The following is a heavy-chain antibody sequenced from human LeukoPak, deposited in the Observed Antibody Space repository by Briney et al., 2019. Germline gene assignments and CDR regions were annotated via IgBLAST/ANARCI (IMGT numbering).Heavy chain of an antibody. D-gene: IGHD2-2*01. CDR3: ARAGSHCSSTSCPPYYYYYMDV. CDR2: IIPIFGPA. J-gene: IGHJ6*03. CDR1: GGTFSSYA. V-gene: IGHV1-69*05. Sequence: SVKVSCKASGGTFSSYAISWVRQAPGQGLEWMGGIIPIFGPANYAQKFQGRVTITTDESTSTAYMELSSLRSEDTAVYYCARAGSHCSSTSCPPYYYYYMDVWGKGTTVTVSS.